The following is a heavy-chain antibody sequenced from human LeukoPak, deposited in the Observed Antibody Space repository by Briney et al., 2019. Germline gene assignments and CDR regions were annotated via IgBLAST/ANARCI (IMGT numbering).Heavy chain of an antibody. D-gene: IGHD3-16*01. J-gene: IGHJ3*02. V-gene: IGHV4-59*01. CDR3: ARAYRNAFDI. Sequence: PSETLSLTCTVSGGSISGYYWSWIRQPPGKGLEWVGYISYSGSTNYNPSLKSRVTISVDTSKNQFSLKLSSVTAADTAVYYCARAYRNAFDIWGQGTMVTVSS. CDR1: GGSISGYY. CDR2: ISYSGST.